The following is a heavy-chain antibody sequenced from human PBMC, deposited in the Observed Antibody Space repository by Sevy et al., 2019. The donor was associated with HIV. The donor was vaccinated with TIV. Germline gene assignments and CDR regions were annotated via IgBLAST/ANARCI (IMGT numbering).Heavy chain of an antibody. CDR2: ISSSGSSI. CDR1: GFTFSSYD. V-gene: IGHV3-48*03. Sequence: GGSLRLSCTASGFTFSSYDMNWVRQAPGKGLEWVSKISSSGSSIYYADSVKGRFTISRDNAKNSLNLQMNSLRAEDTAVYYCTRKGGAFDSWFDPWGQGTLVTVSS. D-gene: IGHD3-22*01. CDR3: TRKGGAFDSWFDP. J-gene: IGHJ5*02.